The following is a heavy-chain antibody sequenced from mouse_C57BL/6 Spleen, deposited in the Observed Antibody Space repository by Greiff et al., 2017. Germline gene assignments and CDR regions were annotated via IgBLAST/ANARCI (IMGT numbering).Heavy chain of an antibody. J-gene: IGHJ3*01. Sequence: EVQLQQSGPVLVKPGASVKMSCKASGYTFTDYYMNWVKQSHGKSLEWIGVINPYNGGTSYNQKFKGKATLTVDKSSSTAYMELNSLTSEDSAVYYCARRYDYDEGAFAYWGQGTLVTVSA. CDR2: INPYNGGT. CDR3: ARRYDYDEGAFAY. CDR1: GYTFTDYY. V-gene: IGHV1-19*01. D-gene: IGHD2-4*01.